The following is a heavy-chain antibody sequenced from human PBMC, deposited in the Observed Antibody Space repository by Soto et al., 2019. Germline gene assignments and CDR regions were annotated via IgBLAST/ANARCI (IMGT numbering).Heavy chain of an antibody. CDR1: VYSFTSYW. CDR3: ASPHCSGGSCYYYGMDV. J-gene: IGHJ6*02. CDR2: IDPSDSYT. V-gene: IGHV5-10-1*01. Sequence: PGESLKISCKGSVYSFTSYWISWVRQMPGKGLEWMGRIDPSDSYTNYSPSFQGHVTISADKSISTAYLQWSSLKASDTAMYYCASPHCSGGSCYYYGMDVWGQGTTVTVSS. D-gene: IGHD2-15*01.